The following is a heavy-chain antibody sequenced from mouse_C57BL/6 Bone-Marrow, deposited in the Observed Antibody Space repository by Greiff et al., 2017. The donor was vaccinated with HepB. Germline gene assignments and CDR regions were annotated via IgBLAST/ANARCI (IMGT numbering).Heavy chain of an antibody. CDR3: THDGYYLPWFAY. D-gene: IGHD2-3*01. V-gene: IGHV1-15*01. CDR2: IDPETGGT. Sequence: VQLQQSGAELVRPGASVTLSCKASGYTFTDYEMHWVKQTPVHGLEWIGAIDPETGGTAYNQKFKGKAILTADKSSSTAYMELRSLTSEDSAAYYCTHDGYYLPWFAYWGQGTLVTVSA. J-gene: IGHJ3*01. CDR1: GYTFTDYE.